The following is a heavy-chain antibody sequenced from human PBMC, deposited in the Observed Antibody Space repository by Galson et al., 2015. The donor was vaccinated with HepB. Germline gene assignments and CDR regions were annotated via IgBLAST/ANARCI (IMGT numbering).Heavy chain of an antibody. D-gene: IGHD6-19*01. CDR1: GDSVSTINAA. CDR2: TYYRSKWYN. CDR3: ARGGRSIAVPGSGGSFDI. V-gene: IGHV6-1*01. J-gene: IGHJ3*02. Sequence: CAISGDSVSTINAAWNWIRQSPSRGLEWLGRTYYRSKWYNDYAVSVKSRITINPDTSKNQFSLQLNSVTPEDTAVYFCARGGRSIAVPGSGGSFDIWGQGTMVTVSS.